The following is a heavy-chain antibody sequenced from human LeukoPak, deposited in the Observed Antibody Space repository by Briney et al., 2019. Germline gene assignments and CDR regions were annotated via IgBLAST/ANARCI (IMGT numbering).Heavy chain of an antibody. D-gene: IGHD6-13*01. CDR1: GYSFTSYW. CDR3: VRFGLTSSLDY. J-gene: IGHJ4*02. Sequence: GESLRISCKGSGYSFTSYWIGWVRQMPGKGLEWMGIIYPGDSDTRYSPSFQGQVTISADKSISTAYLQWSSLKASDTAIYYCVRFGLTSSLDYWGQGTLVTVSS. CDR2: IYPGDSDT. V-gene: IGHV5-51*01.